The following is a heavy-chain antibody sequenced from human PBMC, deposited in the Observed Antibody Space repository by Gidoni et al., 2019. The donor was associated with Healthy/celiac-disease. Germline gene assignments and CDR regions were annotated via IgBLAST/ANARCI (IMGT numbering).Heavy chain of an antibody. V-gene: IGHV3-21*01. D-gene: IGHD3-3*01. J-gene: IGHJ6*02. Sequence: EVQLVESGGGLVTPGGSLRLSCPAPGFTFSRSSLNWVRQAPGKGLEWVSSISSSSSYIYYADSVKGRFTISRDNAKNSLYLQMNSLRAEDTAVYYCARDYAIFGVVITDYYYYGMDVWGQGTTVTVSS. CDR2: ISSSSSYI. CDR3: ARDYAIFGVVITDYYYYGMDV. CDR1: GFTFSRSS.